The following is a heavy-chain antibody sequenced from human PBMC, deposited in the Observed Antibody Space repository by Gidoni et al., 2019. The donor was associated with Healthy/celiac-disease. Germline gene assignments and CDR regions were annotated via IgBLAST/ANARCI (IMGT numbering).Heavy chain of an antibody. CDR2: IYYSGST. Sequence: QLQLQESGPGLVKPSETLSLTCTVSGGSISSSSYYWGWIRQPPGKGLEWIGSIYYSGSTYYNPSLKSRVTISVDTSKNQFSLKLSSVTAADTAVYYCARRLYCSSTSCSFYNWFDPWGQGTLVTVSS. V-gene: IGHV4-39*01. J-gene: IGHJ5*02. D-gene: IGHD2-2*01. CDR3: ARRLYCSSTSCSFYNWFDP. CDR1: GGSISSSSYY.